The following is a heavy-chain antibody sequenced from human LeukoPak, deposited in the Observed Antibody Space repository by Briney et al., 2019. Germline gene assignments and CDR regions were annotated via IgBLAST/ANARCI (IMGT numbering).Heavy chain of an antibody. CDR3: ARLSGYSSGHYYSDY. CDR2: IYHTGSN. CDR1: GGSVSNADYY. D-gene: IGHD3-22*01. V-gene: IGHV4-61*08. Sequence: SETLSLTCTVSGGSVSNADYYWSWIRHPPGKTLEWIGYIYHTGSNNYKYSLKSRVTISLDTSKNRFSLRLTSMTAADTAVYYCARLSGYSSGHYYSDYWGQGTLVTVSS. J-gene: IGHJ4*02.